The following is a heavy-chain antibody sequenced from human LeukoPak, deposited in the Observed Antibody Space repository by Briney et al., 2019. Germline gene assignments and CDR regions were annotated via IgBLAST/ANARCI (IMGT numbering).Heavy chain of an antibody. Sequence: SETLSLTCTVSDGAITGYYWGWIRQPPGKGLEWIGHIYGNTSYNPSLKSRVTISVDTSKNHLSLKMNSVTAADTAVYYCARGYSTSWTYYFDYWGQGALVTVSS. V-gene: IGHV4-59*01. CDR3: ARGYSTSWTYYFDY. J-gene: IGHJ4*02. CDR1: DGAITGYY. D-gene: IGHD6-13*01. CDR2: IYGNT.